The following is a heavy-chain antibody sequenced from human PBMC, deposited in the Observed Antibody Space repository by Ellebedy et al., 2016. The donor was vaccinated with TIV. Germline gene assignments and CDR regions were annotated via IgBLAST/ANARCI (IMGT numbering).Heavy chain of an antibody. V-gene: IGHV3-21*01. CDR2: ISSSSGYR. Sequence: GESLKISCAASGFTFSSYSMNWVRQAPGKGLEWVSSISSSSGYRYYADSVKDRFTISRDNAKNALYLQMNRLRAEDTAVYYCARVYGDYRMDVWGQGTTVTVSS. J-gene: IGHJ6*02. D-gene: IGHD4/OR15-4a*01. CDR1: GFTFSSYS. CDR3: ARVYGDYRMDV.